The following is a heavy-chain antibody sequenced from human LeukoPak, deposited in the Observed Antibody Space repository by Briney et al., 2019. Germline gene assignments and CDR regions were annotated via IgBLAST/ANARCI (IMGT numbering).Heavy chain of an antibody. CDR1: GYTLTELS. CDR3: AVSPLPEIVGANAVDY. D-gene: IGHD1-26*01. Sequence: ASVKVSCKVSGYTLTELSMHWVRQAPGKGLEWMGGFDPEDGETIYAQKFRGRVTMTEDTSTDTAYMELSSLRSEDTAVYYCAVSPLPEIVGANAVDYWGQGTLVTVSS. CDR2: FDPEDGET. V-gene: IGHV1-24*01. J-gene: IGHJ4*02.